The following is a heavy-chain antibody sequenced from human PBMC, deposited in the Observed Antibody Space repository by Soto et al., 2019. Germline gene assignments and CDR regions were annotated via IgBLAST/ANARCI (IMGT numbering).Heavy chain of an antibody. J-gene: IGHJ4*02. D-gene: IGHD3-3*01. CDR1: GFTFSSYA. CDR2: ISGSGGST. V-gene: IGHV3-23*01. Sequence: PGGSLRLSCAVSGFTFSSYAMSWVRQAPGKGLEWVSAISGSGGSTYYAVSVKGRFTISRDNSKITLYLQMNSLRAEDTAVYYCAKPERFLEWLLFSYFDYWGQGTLVTVSS. CDR3: AKPERFLEWLLFSYFDY.